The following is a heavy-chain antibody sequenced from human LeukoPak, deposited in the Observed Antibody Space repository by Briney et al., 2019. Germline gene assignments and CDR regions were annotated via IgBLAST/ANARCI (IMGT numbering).Heavy chain of an antibody. D-gene: IGHD2-21*02. V-gene: IGHV3-11*01. CDR1: GFTFSDHY. Sequence: KAGGSLRLSCAASGFTFSDHYMSWIRQAPGKGLEWVSYISSSGSTIYYADSVKGRFTISRDNAKNSLYLQMNSLRAEDTAVYYCAREPHIVVVTATDYWGQGTLVTVSS. J-gene: IGHJ4*02. CDR3: AREPHIVVVTATDY. CDR2: ISSSGSTI.